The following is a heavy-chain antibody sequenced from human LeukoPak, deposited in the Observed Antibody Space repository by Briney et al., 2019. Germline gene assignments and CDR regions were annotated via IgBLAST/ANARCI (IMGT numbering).Heavy chain of an antibody. J-gene: IGHJ4*02. D-gene: IGHD3-3*01. Sequence: SETMSLTCTVSGGSISSSSYYWGWIRQPPGKGLEWIGSIYHSGSTYYNPSLKSRVTISVDTSKNQFSLKLSSVTAADTAVYYCARVGYYDFWSGYYWRYYFDYWGQGTLVTVSS. V-gene: IGHV4-39*07. CDR3: ARVGYYDFWSGYYWRYYFDY. CDR1: GGSISSSSYY. CDR2: IYHSGST.